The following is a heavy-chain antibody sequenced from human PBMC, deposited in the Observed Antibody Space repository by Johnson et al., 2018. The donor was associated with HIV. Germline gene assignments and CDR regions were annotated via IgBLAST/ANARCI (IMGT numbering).Heavy chain of an antibody. J-gene: IGHJ3*02. CDR2: ISYDGSNK. V-gene: IGHV3-30-3*01. Sequence: QVQLVESGGGVVQPGRSLRLSCAASGFTFSNYAMHCVRQAPGKGLEWVAVISYDGSNKYYADSVKGRFTISRDNSKNTLYLQMNSLRAEDTAVYYCARAMTTVATWAFDIWGQGTMVTVSS. D-gene: IGHD4-23*01. CDR1: GFTFSNYA. CDR3: ARAMTTVATWAFDI.